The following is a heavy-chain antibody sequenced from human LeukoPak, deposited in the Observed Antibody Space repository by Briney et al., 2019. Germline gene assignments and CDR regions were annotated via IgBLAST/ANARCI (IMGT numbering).Heavy chain of an antibody. CDR3: ARAPVVSCRGAFCCPLDY. V-gene: IGHV3-23*01. D-gene: IGHD2-15*01. CDR1: GFSLSTFA. CDR2: IGASDGYT. Sequence: PGGSLRLSCVASGFSLSTFAMSWVRQSAEKGLEWVSAIGASDGYTYHADSVKGRFTMSRDISRNTVYLQMNSLRVDDTAVYFCARAPVVSCRGAFCCPLDYWGHGILITVSS. J-gene: IGHJ4*01.